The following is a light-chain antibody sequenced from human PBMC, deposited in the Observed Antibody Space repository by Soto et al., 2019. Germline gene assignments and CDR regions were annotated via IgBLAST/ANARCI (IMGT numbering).Light chain of an antibody. Sequence: DIVLTQSPGTLSLSPGEIATLSCRASQSFNNNYLPWYQQKPGQAPRLLIYGASRRATGIPDRFSGSGSGTDFTLTISRLEPEDLAVESCQQYGSSPLTFGGGTKVEIK. CDR1: QSFNNNY. J-gene: IGKJ4*01. CDR3: QQYGSSPLT. V-gene: IGKV3-20*01. CDR2: GAS.